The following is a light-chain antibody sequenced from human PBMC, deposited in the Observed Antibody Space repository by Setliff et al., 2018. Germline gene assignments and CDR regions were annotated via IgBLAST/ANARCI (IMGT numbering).Light chain of an antibody. Sequence: QSVLAQPPSASGTPGQRVTISCSGSSSNIGSNTVNWYQQLPGTAPKPLIYRNNQRPSGVPDRFSGSKSGTSASLAISGLQSEDEADYYCAAWDDSLNGLYVFGTGTKVTV. CDR3: AAWDDSLNGLYV. V-gene: IGLV1-44*01. CDR1: SSNIGSNT. J-gene: IGLJ1*01. CDR2: RNN.